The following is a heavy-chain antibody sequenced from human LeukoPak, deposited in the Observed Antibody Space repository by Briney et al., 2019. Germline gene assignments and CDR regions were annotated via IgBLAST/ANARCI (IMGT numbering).Heavy chain of an antibody. V-gene: IGHV3-74*01. CDR2: INTDGSST. Sequence: GGSLRLSCAASGFTFSSYWMHWVRQAPGKGLVWVSRINTDGSSTSYADSVKGRFTISRDNAKNSLYLQMNSLRAEDTAVYYRAREARLEVGATRNWGQGTLVTVSS. CDR1: GFTFSSYW. D-gene: IGHD1-26*01. CDR3: AREARLEVGATRN. J-gene: IGHJ4*02.